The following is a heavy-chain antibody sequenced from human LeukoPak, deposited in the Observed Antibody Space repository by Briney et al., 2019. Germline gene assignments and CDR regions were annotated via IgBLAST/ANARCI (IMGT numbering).Heavy chain of an antibody. V-gene: IGHV4-59*08. CDR1: GGSISNYY. Sequence: SETLSLTCTVAGGSISNYYWSWNRQPPGKGLEWIGYIYYSGTTNYNPSLKSRVAISVDTSKNQFSLKLSSVTAADTAVYYCASSRDSGSYYWAFDYWGQGTLVTVSS. D-gene: IGHD1-26*01. CDR2: IYYSGTT. CDR3: ASSRDSGSYYWAFDY. J-gene: IGHJ4*02.